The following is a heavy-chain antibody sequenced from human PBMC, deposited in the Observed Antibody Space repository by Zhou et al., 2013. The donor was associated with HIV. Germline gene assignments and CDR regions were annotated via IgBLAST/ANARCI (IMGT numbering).Heavy chain of an antibody. CDR1: GGSISSSSYY. V-gene: IGHV4-39*01. J-gene: IGHJ5*02. D-gene: IGHD2-2*01. CDR2: IYYTGTT. Sequence: QVQLQESGPGLVKPSETLSLTCTVSGGSISSSSYYWGWIGNIYYTGTTYYNPSLKSRVTISVDTSKNQFSLKLSSVTAADTAVYYCARQIDTTVVVPGAGRFDPWGQGTLVTVSS. CDR3: ARQIDTTVVVPGAGRFDP.